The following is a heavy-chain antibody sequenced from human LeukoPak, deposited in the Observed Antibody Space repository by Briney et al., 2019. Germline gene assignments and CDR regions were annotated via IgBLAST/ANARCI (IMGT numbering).Heavy chain of an antibody. CDR1: GFTFSSYS. Sequence: KPGGSLRLSCAASGFTFSSYSMNWVRQAPGKGLEWVSSISSSSSYIYYADSVKGRFTISRDNAKNSLYLQMNSLKAEDTAMYYCARMSLTVTHVDIWGQGTMVTVSS. J-gene: IGHJ3*02. V-gene: IGHV3-21*04. D-gene: IGHD4-17*01. CDR2: ISSSSSYI. CDR3: ARMSLTVTHVDI.